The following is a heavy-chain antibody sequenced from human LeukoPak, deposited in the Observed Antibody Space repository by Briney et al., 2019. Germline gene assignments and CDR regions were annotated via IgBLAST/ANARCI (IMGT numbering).Heavy chain of an antibody. Sequence: GGSLRLSCAASGFTFSSYWMNWVRQAPGKGLEWVANIKQDGSQKYYVDSVKGRFTISRDNAKNSLYLQLNSLRAEDTAVYYCARDESGDSYGLYWGQGTLVTVSS. V-gene: IGHV3-7*05. CDR3: ARDESGDSYGLY. CDR1: GFTFSSYW. J-gene: IGHJ4*02. D-gene: IGHD5-18*01. CDR2: IKQDGSQK.